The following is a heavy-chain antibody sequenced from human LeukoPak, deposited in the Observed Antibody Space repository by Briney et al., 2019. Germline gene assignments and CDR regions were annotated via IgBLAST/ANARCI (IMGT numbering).Heavy chain of an antibody. V-gene: IGHV2-5*02. Sequence: SGPTLVNPTQTLTLTCTFSGFSLSTSGVGVGWIRQPPGKALEWLALIYWDDDKRYSPSLKSRLTITKDTSKNQVVLTMTNMDPVDTATYHCAHRSPGVNYDSSGYYFDYRGQGTLVTVSS. CDR1: GFSLSTSGVG. CDR2: IYWDDDK. D-gene: IGHD3-22*01. J-gene: IGHJ4*02. CDR3: AHRSPGVNYDSSGYYFDY.